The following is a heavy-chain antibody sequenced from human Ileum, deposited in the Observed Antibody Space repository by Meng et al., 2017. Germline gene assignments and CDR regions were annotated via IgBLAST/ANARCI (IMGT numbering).Heavy chain of an antibody. D-gene: IGHD1-1*01. CDR1: GYTFRNYP. Sequence: QVPLVQSGTEVKKVGAALKVSCTASGYTFRNYPLHWVRQAPGQRPEWMGWINAGNGNIKISQKFQGRITITSDTSATAYMELSRLRSEDTAVYFCARENDNWNYFDYWGQGSLVTVSS. CDR3: ARENDNWNYFDY. J-gene: IGHJ4*02. V-gene: IGHV1-3*01. CDR2: INAGNGNI.